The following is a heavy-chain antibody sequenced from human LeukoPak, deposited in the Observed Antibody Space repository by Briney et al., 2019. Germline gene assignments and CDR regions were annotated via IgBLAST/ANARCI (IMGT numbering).Heavy chain of an antibody. CDR1: GFTFSSYA. Sequence: GRSLRLSCAASGFTFSSYAMSWVRQAPGKGLEWVSAISGSGGSTYYADSVKGRFTISRDNSKNTLYLQMNSLRAEDTAVYYCANSYDILTGYLDYWGQGTLVTVSS. CDR3: ANSYDILTGYLDY. CDR2: ISGSGGST. J-gene: IGHJ4*02. D-gene: IGHD3-9*01. V-gene: IGHV3-23*01.